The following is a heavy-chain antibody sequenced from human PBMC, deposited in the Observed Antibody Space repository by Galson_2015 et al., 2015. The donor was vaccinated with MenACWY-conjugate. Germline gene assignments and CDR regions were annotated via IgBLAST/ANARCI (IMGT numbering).Heavy chain of an antibody. Sequence: SRAEVTKPGESLPASCQATGYGVTSHYIGWVRQLPGKGLEWVGIIRPGDSGTRYSPSFQGPSTISAVNSIPSAYLQRSSLTASDTAMYYCVRHDDTFGYPYWGQGTLVTVSS. CDR2: IRPGDSGT. CDR3: VRHDDTFGYPY. J-gene: IGHJ4*02. CDR1: GYGVTSHY. V-gene: IGHV5-51*01. D-gene: IGHD2/OR15-2a*01.